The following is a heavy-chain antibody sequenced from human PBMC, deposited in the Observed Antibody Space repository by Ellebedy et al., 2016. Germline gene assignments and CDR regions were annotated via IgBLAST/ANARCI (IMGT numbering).Heavy chain of an antibody. CDR1: GFTFSSYS. D-gene: IGHD3-10*01. CDR2: ISSSSSYI. Sequence: GGSLRLSXAASGFTFSSYSMNWVRQAPGKGLEWVSSISSSSSYIYYADSVKGRFTISRDNAKNSLYLQMNSLRAEDTAVYYCARSYGSGSYPRFDYWGQGTLVTVSS. V-gene: IGHV3-21*01. CDR3: ARSYGSGSYPRFDY. J-gene: IGHJ4*02.